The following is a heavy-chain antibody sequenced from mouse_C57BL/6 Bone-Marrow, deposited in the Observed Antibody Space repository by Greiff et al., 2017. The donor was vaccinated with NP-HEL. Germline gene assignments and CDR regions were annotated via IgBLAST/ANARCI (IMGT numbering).Heavy chain of an antibody. Sequence: QVQLQQPRAELVKPGASVKLSCKASGYTFTTYWMQWVKQRPGQGLEWIGEIDPSDSYTNYNQKFKGKATLTVDTSSSTAYMQLSSLTSDDSAVYYRARKAYHGRSYGVAYLGQGTLVTGSA. CDR2: IDPSDSYT. J-gene: IGHJ3*01. CDR1: GYTFTTYW. V-gene: IGHV1-50*01. D-gene: IGHD1-1*01. CDR3: ARKAYHGRSYGVAY.